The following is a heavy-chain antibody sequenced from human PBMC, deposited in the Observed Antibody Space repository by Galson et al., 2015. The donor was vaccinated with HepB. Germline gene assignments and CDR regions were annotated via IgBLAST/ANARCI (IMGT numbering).Heavy chain of an antibody. Sequence: SLRLSCAASGFTFSSYGMHWVRQAPGKGLEWVAVIWYDGSNKYYADSVKGRFTISRDNSKNTLYLQMNSLRAEDTAVYYCARDPRTSYYDFWSGPIVGYGMDVWGQGTTVTVSS. CDR3: ARDPRTSYYDFWSGPIVGYGMDV. J-gene: IGHJ6*02. V-gene: IGHV3-33*01. CDR2: IWYDGSNK. D-gene: IGHD3-3*01. CDR1: GFTFSSYG.